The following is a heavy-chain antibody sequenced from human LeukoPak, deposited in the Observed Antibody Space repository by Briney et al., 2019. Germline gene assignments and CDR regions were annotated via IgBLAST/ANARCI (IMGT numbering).Heavy chain of an antibody. D-gene: IGHD5-24*01. CDR3: ARQLPSYYMDV. J-gene: IGHJ6*03. CDR2: MNPNSGNT. CDR1: GYTFTSYD. Sequence: ASVKVSCKASGYTFTSYDINWVRQATGQGLEWMGWMNPNSGNTGYAQKFQGRVTITRNTSISTAYMELSSLRSEDTAVYYCARQLPSYYMDVWGKGTTVTVSS. V-gene: IGHV1-8*03.